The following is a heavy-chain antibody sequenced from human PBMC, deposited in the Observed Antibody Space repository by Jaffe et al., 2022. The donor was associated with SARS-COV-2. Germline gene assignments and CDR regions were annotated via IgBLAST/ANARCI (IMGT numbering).Heavy chain of an antibody. CDR2: ISWDGGST. CDR3: AKDGGSSGWGDYYYYMDV. V-gene: IGHV3-43*01. D-gene: IGHD6-19*01. J-gene: IGHJ6*03. Sequence: EVQLVESGGVVVQPGGSLRLSCAASGFTFDDYTMHWVRQAPGKGLEWVSLISWDGGSTYYADSVKGRFTISRDNSKNSLYLQMNSLRTEDTALYYCAKDGGSSGWGDYYYYMDVWGKGTTVTVSS. CDR1: GFTFDDYT.